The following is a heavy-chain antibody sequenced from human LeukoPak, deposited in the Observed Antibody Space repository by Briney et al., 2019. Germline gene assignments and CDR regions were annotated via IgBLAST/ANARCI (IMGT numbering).Heavy chain of an antibody. CDR1: GGSISSYY. D-gene: IGHD2-21*02. CDR2: IYYSGST. V-gene: IGHV4-59*08. CDR3: ATLTIVVVTAIPVDAFDI. J-gene: IGHJ3*02. Sequence: ETLXLTCTVSGGSISSYYWSWIRQPPGKGLEWIGYIYYSGSTYYNPSLKSRVTISVDTSKNQFSLKLSSVTAADTAVYYCATLTIVVVTAIPVDAFDIWGQGTMVTVSS.